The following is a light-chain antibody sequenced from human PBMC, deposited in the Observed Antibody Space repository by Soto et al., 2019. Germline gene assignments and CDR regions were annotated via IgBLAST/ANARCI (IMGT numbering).Light chain of an antibody. CDR2: GAS. J-gene: IGKJ5*01. Sequence: DIQMTQSPSFVSASVGDRVTITCRASQGISRWLAWYQQRPGKAPELLIYGASSLQSGVPSRFSGSGSGKDFALTISSLQPEEFATYYCQQANRSPLTFGQGTRLEIK. V-gene: IGKV1-12*01. CDR1: QGISRW. CDR3: QQANRSPLT.